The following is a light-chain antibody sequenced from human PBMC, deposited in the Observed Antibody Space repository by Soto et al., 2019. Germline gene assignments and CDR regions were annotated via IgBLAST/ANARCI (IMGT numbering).Light chain of an antibody. V-gene: IGLV2-8*01. CDR3: SSYAGVKNFVV. J-gene: IGLJ2*01. CDR2: EVS. CDR1: NSDIGTYIY. Sequence: QSVLTQPPSASGSPGQSVTISCTGTNSDIGTYIYVSWYQQHPGKGPRLILYEVSKRPSEVPDRFSGSKSANTASLTVSGLQTEDEGDYYCSSYAGVKNFVVFGGGTKLTVL.